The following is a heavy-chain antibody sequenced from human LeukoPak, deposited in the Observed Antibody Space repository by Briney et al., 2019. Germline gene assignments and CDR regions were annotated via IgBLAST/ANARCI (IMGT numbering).Heavy chain of an antibody. V-gene: IGHV6-1*01. D-gene: IGHD6-13*01. CDR3: AGEEAAAVVNWFDP. J-gene: IGHJ5*02. Sequence: SQTLSLTCAISGDSVPSNSAAWNWIRQSPSRGLEWLGRTYYRSKWYNDYAVSVKSRITINPDTSKNQFSLQLNSVTPEDTAVYYCAGEEAAAVVNWFDPWGQGTLVTVSS. CDR1: GDSVPSNSAA. CDR2: TYYRSKWYN.